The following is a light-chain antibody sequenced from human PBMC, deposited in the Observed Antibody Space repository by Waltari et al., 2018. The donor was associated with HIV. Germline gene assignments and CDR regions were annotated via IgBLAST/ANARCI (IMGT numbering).Light chain of an antibody. Sequence: DIVMTQSPLSLPVSPGEPASISCRSSQSLLHRNGYNYLDWYLQKPGQSPQLLIYLGSNRASGVPDRFSASGSGTNFTLKISRVEAEDVGVYYCMQALQFTFGPGTKVDIK. CDR3: MQALQFT. J-gene: IGKJ3*01. CDR2: LGS. V-gene: IGKV2-28*01. CDR1: QSLLHRNGYNY.